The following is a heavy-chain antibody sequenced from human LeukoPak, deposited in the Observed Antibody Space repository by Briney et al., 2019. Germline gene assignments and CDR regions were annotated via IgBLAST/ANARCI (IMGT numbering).Heavy chain of an antibody. J-gene: IGHJ4*02. CDR1: GGTFSSYA. D-gene: IGHD4-17*01. CDR2: INPSGGST. CDR3: ARDGYGDYGEHRTLDY. Sequence: GASVKVSCKASGGTFSSYAISWVRQAPGQGLEWMGIINPSGGSTSYAQKFQGRVTTTRDTSTSTVYMELSSLRSEDTAVYYCARDGYGDYGEHRTLDYWGQGTLVTVSS. V-gene: IGHV1-46*01.